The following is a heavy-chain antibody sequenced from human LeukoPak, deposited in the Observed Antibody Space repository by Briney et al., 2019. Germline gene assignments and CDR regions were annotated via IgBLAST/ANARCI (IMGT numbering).Heavy chain of an antibody. CDR3: AKALLTTATTTAGDY. CDR1: GFNFSSYA. CDR2: ISGSGGST. V-gene: IGHV3-23*01. D-gene: IGHD4-17*01. J-gene: IGHJ4*02. Sequence: GGSLRLSWAASGFNFSSYAMSWVRQAPGKGLEWVSVISGSGGSTYYADSVKGRFTISRDNSKNTLYLQMNSLRAEDTAVYYCAKALLTTATTTAGDYWGQGTLVTVSS.